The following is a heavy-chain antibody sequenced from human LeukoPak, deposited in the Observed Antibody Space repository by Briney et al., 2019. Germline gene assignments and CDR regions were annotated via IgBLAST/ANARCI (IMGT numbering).Heavy chain of an antibody. Sequence: GASVTVSCKVSGYTLTELSMHWVRQAPGKGLEWMGGFDPEDGETIYAQKFQGRVTMAEDTSTDTAYMELSSLRSEDTAVYYCASTVLSSKSPFDYWGQGTLVTVSS. V-gene: IGHV1-24*01. CDR1: GYTLTELS. J-gene: IGHJ4*02. CDR3: ASTVLSSKSPFDY. D-gene: IGHD2-2*01. CDR2: FDPEDGET.